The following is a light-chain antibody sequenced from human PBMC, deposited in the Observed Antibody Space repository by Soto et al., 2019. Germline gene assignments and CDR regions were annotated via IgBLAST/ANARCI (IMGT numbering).Light chain of an antibody. Sequence: QSVLTQPPSVSGAPGQRVTISCTESSSNIGAGYDVHWYQQLPGTAPKLLIYVNSNRPSGVPDRFSGSNSGTSAYLAITGLQAEDEADYSCQSYDSSLSGWVFGGGTKLTVL. CDR1: SSNIGAGYD. J-gene: IGLJ3*02. V-gene: IGLV1-40*01. CDR2: VNS. CDR3: QSYDSSLSGWV.